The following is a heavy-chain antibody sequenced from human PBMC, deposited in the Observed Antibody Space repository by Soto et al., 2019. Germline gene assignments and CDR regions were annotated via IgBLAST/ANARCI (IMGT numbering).Heavy chain of an antibody. CDR1: GYTFTSYD. Sequence: QVQLVQSGAEVKKPGASVKVSCKASGYTFTSYDINWVRQATGQGLEWMGWMNPNSGHTGYAQKFRGRVTMTRNTSISPAYMELSSLSSEDTAVYCCANKKTGPTSMNVWGQGTTVPVSS. CDR2: MNPNSGHT. D-gene: IGHD1-1*01. V-gene: IGHV1-8*01. J-gene: IGHJ6*02. CDR3: ANKKTGPTSMNV.